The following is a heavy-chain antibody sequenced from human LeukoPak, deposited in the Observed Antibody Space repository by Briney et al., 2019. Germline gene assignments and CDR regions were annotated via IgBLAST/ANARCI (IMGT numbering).Heavy chain of an antibody. Sequence: GGSLRLSCAASGFTFTNCATSWVRQAPGKGLEWVSAISGSGGGTYYADSVKGRFTISRDNSKNMLFLQINSLRAEDTAVYYCAKGRDSTSCYDNWGQGTLVTVSS. CDR2: ISGSGGGT. V-gene: IGHV3-23*01. CDR1: GFTFTNCA. CDR3: AKGRDSTSCYDN. J-gene: IGHJ4*02. D-gene: IGHD2-2*01.